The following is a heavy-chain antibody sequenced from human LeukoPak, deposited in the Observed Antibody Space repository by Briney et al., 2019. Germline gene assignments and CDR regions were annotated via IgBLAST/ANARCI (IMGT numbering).Heavy chain of an antibody. Sequence: SQTRSLTCAISGDSVSSNSAAWNWIRQSPSRGLEWLGRTYYRSKWYNDYAVSVKSRITINPDTSKNQFSLQLNSVTPEDTAVYYCAREGGTGTTSYNRFDPWGQGTLVTVSS. V-gene: IGHV6-1*01. CDR2: TYYRSKWYN. D-gene: IGHD1-1*01. CDR3: AREGGTGTTSYNRFDP. CDR1: GDSVSSNSAA. J-gene: IGHJ5*02.